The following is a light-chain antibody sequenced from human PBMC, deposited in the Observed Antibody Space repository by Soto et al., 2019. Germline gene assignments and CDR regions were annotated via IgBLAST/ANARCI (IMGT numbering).Light chain of an antibody. CDR3: QQYNNWPVS. Sequence: EIVMTQSPATLSVSPGEGATLSCRASQSVTSNLAWYEQKPGQAPRLLIYGASTRATGVPARFSGSGSGTEFTLTISSLQSEDFAVYYCQQYNNWPVSFGQGTKVEIK. V-gene: IGKV3-15*01. J-gene: IGKJ1*01. CDR1: QSVTSN. CDR2: GAS.